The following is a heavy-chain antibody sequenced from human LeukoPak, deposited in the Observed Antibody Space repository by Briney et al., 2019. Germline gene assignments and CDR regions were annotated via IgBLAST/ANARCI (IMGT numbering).Heavy chain of an antibody. D-gene: IGHD1-26*01. CDR2: IGIAGDT. Sequence: GGSLRLSCAASGFTFSSYDMHWVRQAPGKGLEWVSAIGIAGDTYYSGSVKGRFTISRENAKNSLYLQMSSLRAGDTAIYYCARGIVGAINLYDYWGQGTLVTVSS. V-gene: IGHV3-13*04. CDR1: GFTFSSYD. J-gene: IGHJ4*02. CDR3: ARGIVGAINLYDY.